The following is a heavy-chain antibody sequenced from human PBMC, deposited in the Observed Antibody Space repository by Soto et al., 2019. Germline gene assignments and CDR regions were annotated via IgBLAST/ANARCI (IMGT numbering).Heavy chain of an antibody. D-gene: IGHD3-22*01. CDR2: ISGSGGST. CDR1: GFTFSSYA. J-gene: IGHJ4*02. CDR3: AKDPAYYYDSSGYSRGVFDY. V-gene: IGHV3-23*01. Sequence: EVQLLESGGGLVQPGGSLRLSCAASGFTFSSYAMSWVRQAPGKGLEWVSAISGSGGSTYYADSVKGRFTISRDNSKNPLYLQMNSLRAEDTAVYYWAKDPAYYYDSSGYSRGVFDYWGQGTLVTVSS.